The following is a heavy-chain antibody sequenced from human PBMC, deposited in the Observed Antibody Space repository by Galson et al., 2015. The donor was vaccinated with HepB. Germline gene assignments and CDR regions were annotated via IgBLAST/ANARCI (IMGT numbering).Heavy chain of an antibody. V-gene: IGHV3-48*02. D-gene: IGHD4-11*01. CDR3: ARDEGATVTGSPPGYYYGMDV. CDR2: ISSSSSTI. Sequence: SLRLSCAASGFTFSSYSMNWVRQAPGKGLEWVSYISSSSSTIYYADSVKGRFTISRDNAKNSLYLQMNSLRDEDTAVYYCARDEGATVTGSPPGYYYGMDVWGQGTTVTVSS. J-gene: IGHJ6*02. CDR1: GFTFSSYS.